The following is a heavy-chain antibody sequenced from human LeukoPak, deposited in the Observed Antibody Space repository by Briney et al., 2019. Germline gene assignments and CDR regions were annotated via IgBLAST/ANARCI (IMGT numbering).Heavy chain of an antibody. CDR1: GGSITSYY. CDR3: TRDPGRGANWFDP. V-gene: IGHV4-4*07. Sequence: SETLSPTCIVSGGSITSYYWSWIRQPAGKGLEWIGRIYSSGTTNYNPSLKSRVAMSVDTSKNQFSLKLTSITAADTAMYYCTRDPGRGANWFDPWGQGTLVTVSS. J-gene: IGHJ5*02. CDR2: IYSSGTT.